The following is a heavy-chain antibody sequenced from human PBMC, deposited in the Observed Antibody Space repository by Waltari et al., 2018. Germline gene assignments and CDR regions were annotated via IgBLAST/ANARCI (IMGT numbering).Heavy chain of an antibody. CDR3: AAVDFSSGWSLDY. V-gene: IGHV1-24*01. J-gene: IGHJ4*02. Sequence: QVQLVQSGAEVKKPGASVKVSCKVSGYTLTELSMHWVRKAPGKGLEWMGGFDPEDGETIYAQNFQGRVTMTEDSSTLTAYMELSSLRSEDTAVYYCAAVDFSSGWSLDYWGQGSLVTVSS. CDR2: FDPEDGET. CDR1: GYTLTELS. D-gene: IGHD6-19*01.